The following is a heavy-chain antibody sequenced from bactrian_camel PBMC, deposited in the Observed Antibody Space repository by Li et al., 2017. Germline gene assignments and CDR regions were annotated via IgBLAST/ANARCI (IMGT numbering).Heavy chain of an antibody. V-gene: IGHV3S31*01. CDR3: CRGEYHTL. CDR1: GFTFSSYA. CDR2: IVSGGGSA. J-gene: IGHJ4*01. Sequence: VQLVESGGGLVQPGGSLRLSCATSGFTFSSYAMSWVRQAPGTGLEWVSSIVSGGGSAYYADSVKGRFTISRDNAKNTLYLQMNSLKSEDTALYYCCRGEYHTLWGQGTQVTVS.